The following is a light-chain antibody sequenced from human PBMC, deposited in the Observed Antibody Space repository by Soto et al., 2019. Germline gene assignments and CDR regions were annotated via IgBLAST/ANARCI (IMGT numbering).Light chain of an antibody. V-gene: IGKV3-20*01. Sequence: EIVLTQSPGTLSLSPGERATLSCSASQSVSSSYLAWYQQKPGQAPRLLIYGASSRATGIPDRFSGSGSGTDFTVPISSLEPEDFAVYYCQQYGRSPGTVGQGTNVEIK. CDR2: GAS. J-gene: IGKJ1*01. CDR1: QSVSSSY. CDR3: QQYGRSPGT.